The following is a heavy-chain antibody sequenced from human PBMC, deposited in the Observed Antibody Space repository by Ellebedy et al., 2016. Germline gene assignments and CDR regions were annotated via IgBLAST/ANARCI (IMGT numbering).Heavy chain of an antibody. J-gene: IGHJ4*02. CDR1: GFTFSIYA. V-gene: IGHV3-23*01. Sequence: GGSLRLSCAGSGFTFSIYAMSWVRQAPGKGLEWVSAIGSGGTTYYADSVKGRFTISRDNSKNTLYLQMNSLRGEDTAVYYCSKLNWVTTRDSWGQGTLVTVSS. CDR3: SKLNWVTTRDS. D-gene: IGHD4-17*01. CDR2: IGSGGTT.